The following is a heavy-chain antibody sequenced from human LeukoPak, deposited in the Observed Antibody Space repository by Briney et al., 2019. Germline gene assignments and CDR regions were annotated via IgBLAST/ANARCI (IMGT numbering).Heavy chain of an antibody. J-gene: IGHJ2*01. D-gene: IGHD2-15*01. CDR1: GFTFGSYN. CDR2: FTVSGSGT. CDR3: AKGQAADWYFDL. Sequence: PGGSLRLSCAASGFTFGSYNMNWVRQAPGKGLEWVSVFTVSGSGTYYADSVKGRFTISRDNSKNTLYLQMNSLRAEDTAVYYCAKGQAADWYFDLWGRGTLVTVSS. V-gene: IGHV3-23*01.